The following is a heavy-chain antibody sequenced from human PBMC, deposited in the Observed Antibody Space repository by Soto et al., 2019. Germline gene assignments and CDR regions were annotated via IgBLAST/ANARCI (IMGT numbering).Heavy chain of an antibody. V-gene: IGHV3-30*18. Sequence: GGSLGLSCAASGFTFSSYGMHGVRQAPGKGLEWVAVISYDGSNKYYADSVKGRFTISRDNSKNTLYLQMNSLRAEDTAVYYCAKDSSFDYWGQGTLVTVSS. CDR1: GFTFSSYG. CDR3: AKDSSFDY. CDR2: ISYDGSNK. J-gene: IGHJ4*02. D-gene: IGHD2-2*01.